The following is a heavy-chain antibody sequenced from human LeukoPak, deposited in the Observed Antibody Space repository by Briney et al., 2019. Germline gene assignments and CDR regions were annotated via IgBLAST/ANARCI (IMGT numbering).Heavy chain of an antibody. J-gene: IGHJ1*01. CDR3: ASGVQQLVQAEYFQH. Sequence: ASVKVSCKASGYTFTSYGISWVRQAPGQGLEWMGWISAYNGNTNYAQKLQGRVTMTTDTSTSTAYMELRSLRSDDTAVYYCASGVQQLVQAEYFQHWGQGTLVTVSS. CDR2: ISAYNGNT. V-gene: IGHV1-18*01. D-gene: IGHD6-13*01. CDR1: GYTFTSYG.